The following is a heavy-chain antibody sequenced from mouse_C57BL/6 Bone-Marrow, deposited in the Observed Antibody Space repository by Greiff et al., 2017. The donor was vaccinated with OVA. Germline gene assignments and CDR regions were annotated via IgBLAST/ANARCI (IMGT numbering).Heavy chain of an antibody. V-gene: IGHV1-47*01. Sequence: QVHVKQSGAELVKPGASVKMSCKASGYTFTTYPIEWMKQNHGKSLEWIGNFHPYNDDTKYNEKFKGKATLTVEKSSSTVYLELSRLTSDDSAVYYCARRRRTGKGAYYFDYWGQGTTLTVSS. CDR3: ARRRRTGKGAYYFDY. J-gene: IGHJ2*01. D-gene: IGHD4-1*01. CDR1: GYTFTTYP. CDR2: FHPYNDDT.